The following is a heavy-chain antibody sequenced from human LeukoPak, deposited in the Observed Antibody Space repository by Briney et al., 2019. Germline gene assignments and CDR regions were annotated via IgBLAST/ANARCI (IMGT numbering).Heavy chain of an antibody. CDR1: GFTFSDYY. CDR2: ISSSGSTI. J-gene: IGHJ4*02. Sequence: PGESLKISCAASGFTFSDYYMSWIRQAPGKGLEWVSYISSSGSTIYYADSVKGRFTISRDNAKNSLYLQMNSLRAEDTAVYYCARSGTLWNYPLFDYWGQGTLVTVSS. D-gene: IGHD1-7*01. V-gene: IGHV3-11*01. CDR3: ARSGTLWNYPLFDY.